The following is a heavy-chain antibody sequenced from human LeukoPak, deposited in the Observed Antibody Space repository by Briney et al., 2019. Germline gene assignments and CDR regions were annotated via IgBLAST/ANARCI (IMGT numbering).Heavy chain of an antibody. CDR1: GYTLSNYG. J-gene: IGHJ4*02. V-gene: IGHV1-18*01. D-gene: IGHD3-22*01. CDR3: ARGHGYYYDSSGYSTFDY. CDR2: ISAYNGNT. Sequence: ASVKVSCKASGYTLSNYGMSWVRQAPGQGLEWMGLISAYNGNTNYAQKLQGRVTMTTDTSTSTAYMELRSLRSDDTAVYYCARGHGYYYDSSGYSTFDYWGQGTLVTVSS.